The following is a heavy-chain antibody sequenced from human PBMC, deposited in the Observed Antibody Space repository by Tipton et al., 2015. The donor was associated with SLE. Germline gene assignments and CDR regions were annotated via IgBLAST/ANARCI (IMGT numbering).Heavy chain of an antibody. CDR1: GFTFGDFG. D-gene: IGHD5-24*01. V-gene: IGHV3-49*03. CDR3: SRRDGWATEFDY. Sequence: SLRLSCSASGFTFGDFGMSWFRQAPGKGLEWVAFIRSKDYGGTPEYAASVRGRFIISRDDSKSIAYLQMNSLKTDDTAVYFCSRRDGWATEFDYWGQGTQVTVSS. CDR2: IRSKDYGGTP. J-gene: IGHJ4*02.